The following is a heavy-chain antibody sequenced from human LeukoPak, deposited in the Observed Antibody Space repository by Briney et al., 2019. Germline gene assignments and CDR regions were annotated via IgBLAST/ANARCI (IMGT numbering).Heavy chain of an antibody. CDR2: IYPGDSDT. J-gene: IGHJ4*02. CDR3: ARGTQPRSYGLYY. V-gene: IGHV5-51*01. Sequence: GESLKISCKGSRYSFTSYWIGWVRQMPGKGLEWMGIIYPGDSDTRYSPSFQGQVTISADKSISTAYLQWSSLKASDTAMYYCARGTQPRSYGLYYWGQGTLVTVSS. D-gene: IGHD5-18*01. CDR1: RYSFTSYW.